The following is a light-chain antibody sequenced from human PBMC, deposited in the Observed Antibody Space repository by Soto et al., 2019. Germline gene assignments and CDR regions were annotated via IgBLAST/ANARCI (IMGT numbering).Light chain of an antibody. CDR3: QQYGSSPRT. CDR1: QSVSSSY. CDR2: GAS. J-gene: IGKJ1*01. V-gene: IGKV3-20*01. Sequence: EIVLTQASGTLFLCPGEKATLSCRASQSVSSSYLAWYQQKPGQAPRLLIYGASSRATGIPDRFSGSGSGTDFTLTISRLEPEDFALYYCQQYGSSPRTFGQGTKVDI.